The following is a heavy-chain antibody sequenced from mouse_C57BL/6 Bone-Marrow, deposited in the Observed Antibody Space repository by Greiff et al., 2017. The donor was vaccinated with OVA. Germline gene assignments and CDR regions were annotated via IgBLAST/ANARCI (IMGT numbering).Heavy chain of an antibody. CDR3: ARRNWDGVDY. J-gene: IGHJ2*01. Sequence: EVKLVESGGGLVKPGWSLKLSCAASGFTFSDYGMHWVRQAPEKGLEWVAYISSGSSTIYYADTVKGRFTISRDNAKNTLFLQMTSLRSEDTAMYYCARRNWDGVDYWGQGTTLTVSS. V-gene: IGHV5-17*01. CDR1: GFTFSDYG. D-gene: IGHD4-1*01. CDR2: ISSGSSTI.